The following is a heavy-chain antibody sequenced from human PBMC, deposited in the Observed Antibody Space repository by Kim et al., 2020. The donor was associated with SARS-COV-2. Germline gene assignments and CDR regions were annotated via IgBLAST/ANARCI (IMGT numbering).Heavy chain of an antibody. CDR1: GGSISSSSYY. J-gene: IGHJ5*02. CDR3: ASIKSFPAAVSEIDWFDP. CDR2: IYYSGST. D-gene: IGHD6-13*01. Sequence: SETLSLTCTVSGGSISSSSYYWGWIRQPPGKGLEWIGSIYYSGSTYYNPSLKSRVTISVDTSKNQFSLKLSSVTAADTAVYYCASIKSFPAAVSEIDWFDPWGQGTLVTVSS. V-gene: IGHV4-39*01.